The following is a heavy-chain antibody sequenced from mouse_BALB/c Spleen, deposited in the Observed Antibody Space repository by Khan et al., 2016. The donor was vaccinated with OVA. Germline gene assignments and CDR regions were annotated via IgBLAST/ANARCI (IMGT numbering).Heavy chain of an antibody. J-gene: IGHJ3*01. Sequence: EVQLQQSGAVLVRPGALVKLSCKASGFNIKDYYMLWVKQRPEQGLEWIGWIDPENGNTIYDPKFQAKASITADTSSNTAYLQLSNLTSEDTAVYYCARRGYGSYWFAYWGQGTLVTVSA. D-gene: IGHD2-1*01. CDR3: ARRGYGSYWFAY. CDR1: GFNIKDYY. V-gene: IGHV14-1*02. CDR2: IDPENGNT.